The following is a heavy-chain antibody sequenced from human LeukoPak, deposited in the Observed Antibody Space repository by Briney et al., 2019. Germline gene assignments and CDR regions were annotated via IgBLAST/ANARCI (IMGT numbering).Heavy chain of an antibody. V-gene: IGHV3-53*05. CDR1: GFTVSSNY. CDR2: IYSGGST. CDR3: ARTYSSSWGIIDY. J-gene: IGHJ4*02. Sequence: GGSLRLSCAASGFTVSSNYMSWVRQAPGKGLEWVSVIYSGGSTYYADSVKGRFTISRDNSKNTLYLQMNSLRAEDTAVYYCARTYSSSWGIIDYWGQGTLVTVSS. D-gene: IGHD6-13*01.